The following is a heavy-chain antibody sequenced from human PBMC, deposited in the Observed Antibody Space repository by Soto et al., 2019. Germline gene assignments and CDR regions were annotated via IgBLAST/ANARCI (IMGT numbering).Heavy chain of an antibody. CDR1: GYSFTSYW. CDR2: IYPGDSDT. V-gene: IGHV5-51*01. D-gene: IGHD5-18*01. Sequence: GESLKISCKGSGYSFTSYWLGWVRQMPGKGLEWMGIIYPGDSDTRYSPSFQGQVTISADKSISTAYLQWSSLKASDTAMYYCARRMQLDSYYYYGMDVWGQGTTVTVAS. J-gene: IGHJ6*02. CDR3: ARRMQLDSYYYYGMDV.